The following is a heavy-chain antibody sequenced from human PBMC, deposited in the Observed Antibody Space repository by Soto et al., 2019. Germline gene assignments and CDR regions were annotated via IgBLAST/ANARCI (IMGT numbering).Heavy chain of an antibody. CDR3: AKDISTSGSVTSRVSFDY. CDR2: ISGSGGTT. D-gene: IGHD1-1*01. J-gene: IGHJ4*02. V-gene: IGHV3-23*01. CDR1: GFTFSSYA. Sequence: EVHLLESGGGLVQPGGSLRLSCAASGFTFSSYAMSWVRQAPGKGLEWVSGISGSGGTTYYADSVKGRFTISRDNSKNRVNLKITILRHEDTAVSYCAKDISTSGSVTSRVSFDYWGRGALVSVSS.